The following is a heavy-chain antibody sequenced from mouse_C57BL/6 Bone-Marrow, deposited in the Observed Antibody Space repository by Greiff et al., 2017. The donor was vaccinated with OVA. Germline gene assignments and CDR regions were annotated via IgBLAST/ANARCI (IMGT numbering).Heavy chain of an antibody. CDR1: GYTFTDYY. Sequence: VQLQQSGPVLVKPGASVKMSCKASGYTFTDYYMNWVKQSHGKSLEWIGVINPYNGGTSYNQKFKGKATLTVDKSSSTAYMELNSLTSEDSAVYDCARGNYYGSSHWYFDVWGTGTTVTVSS. J-gene: IGHJ1*03. CDR3: ARGNYYGSSHWYFDV. D-gene: IGHD1-1*01. V-gene: IGHV1-19*01. CDR2: INPYNGGT.